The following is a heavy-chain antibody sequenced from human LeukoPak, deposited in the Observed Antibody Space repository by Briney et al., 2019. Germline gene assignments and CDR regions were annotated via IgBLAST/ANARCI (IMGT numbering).Heavy chain of an antibody. CDR1: GYTLTELS. CDR2: ISAYNGNT. CDR3: ARDNRGASLGPDY. D-gene: IGHD3-16*01. Sequence: ASVKVSCKVSGYTLTELSMHWVRQAPGKGLEWMGWISAYNGNTNYAQKVQGRVSMTTDTSTSTAYMELRSPRSDDTAVYYCARDNRGASLGPDYWGQGTLVTVSS. V-gene: IGHV1-18*01. J-gene: IGHJ4*02.